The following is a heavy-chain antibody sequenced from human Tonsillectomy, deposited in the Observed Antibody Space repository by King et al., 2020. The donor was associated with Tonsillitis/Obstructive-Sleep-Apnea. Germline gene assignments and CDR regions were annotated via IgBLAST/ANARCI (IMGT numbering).Heavy chain of an antibody. D-gene: IGHD2-15*01. Sequence: QLQESGPGLVKPSETLSLTCSVSGGSIGSSTSYWAWIRQPPGKGLDWIGGFFYRGNTYYNPSLESRLTVSIDTSKNQFSLRLSSVTAADTAVYFCARREYCSDVSCSKYFDNWGPGTLVTVSS. J-gene: IGHJ4*02. CDR3: ARREYCSDVSCSKYFDN. V-gene: IGHV4-39*01. CDR1: GGSIGSSTSY. CDR2: FFYRGNT.